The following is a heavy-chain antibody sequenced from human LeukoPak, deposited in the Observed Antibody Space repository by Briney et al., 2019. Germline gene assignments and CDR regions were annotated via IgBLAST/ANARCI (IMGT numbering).Heavy chain of an antibody. CDR2: IWYDGSDK. D-gene: IGHD5-12*01. V-gene: IGHV3-33*01. J-gene: IGHJ4*02. CDR1: GFTFSSYD. Sequence: GGSLRLSCAASGFTFSSYDMHWVRQAPGKGLEWVAVIWYDGSDKYYADSVKSRFTISRDNSKNTLYLQMNSLRAEDTAVYYCVRVRVATMGPPDYWGQGTLVTVSS. CDR3: VRVRVATMGPPDY.